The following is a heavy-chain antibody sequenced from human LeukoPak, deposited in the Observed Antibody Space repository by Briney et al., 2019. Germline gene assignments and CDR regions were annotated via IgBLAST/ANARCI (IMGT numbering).Heavy chain of an antibody. J-gene: IGHJ2*01. CDR3: ARVRGSYLDWYFDL. CDR1: GGSLSSYH. CDR2: IYTSGST. D-gene: IGHD1-26*01. Sequence: SETLSLTCTVSGGSLSSYHWSWTRQPAGKGLEWIGRIYTSGSTNYNPSLKSRVTMSVVTSKNQFSLKLSSVTAADTAVYYCARVRGSYLDWYFDLWGRGTLVTVSS. V-gene: IGHV4-4*07.